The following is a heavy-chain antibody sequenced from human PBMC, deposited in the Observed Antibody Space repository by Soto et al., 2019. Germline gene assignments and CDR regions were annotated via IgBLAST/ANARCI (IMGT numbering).Heavy chain of an antibody. V-gene: IGHV4-4*07. CDR1: GGSISSYY. D-gene: IGHD1-26*01. Sequence: SETLSLTCTVSGGSISSYYWSWIRQPAGKGLEWIGRIYTSGSTNYNPSLKSRVTMSVDTAKNQFSLKLSSVTAADTAVYYCAGPSKPRAAPREVDGMDVWGQGTTVTVSS. J-gene: IGHJ6*02. CDR2: IYTSGST. CDR3: AGPSKPRAAPREVDGMDV.